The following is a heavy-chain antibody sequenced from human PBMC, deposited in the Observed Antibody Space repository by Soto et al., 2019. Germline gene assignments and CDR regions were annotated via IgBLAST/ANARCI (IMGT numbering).Heavy chain of an antibody. Sequence: DVQLVESGGGLVKPGGSLRLSCAASGFTFTRYSMNWVRQAPGKRLEWVSSISSTTNYIDYADSMKGRFTVSRDNAKNSVYLDMNSLSAEDTAVYDCARESEDLTSNFDYWGQGTLVTVSS. CDR2: ISSTTNYI. V-gene: IGHV3-21*01. CDR3: ARESEDLTSNFDY. J-gene: IGHJ4*02. CDR1: GFTFTRYS.